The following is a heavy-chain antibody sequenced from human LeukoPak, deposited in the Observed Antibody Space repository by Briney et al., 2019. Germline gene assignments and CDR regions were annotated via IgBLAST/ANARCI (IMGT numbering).Heavy chain of an antibody. J-gene: IGHJ6*02. CDR3: ARDVVWDIVVVVAANCYYYGMDV. D-gene: IGHD2-15*01. Sequence: ASVKVSCKASGYTFTSYGISWVRQAPGQGLEWMGWISAYNGNTNYAQKLQGRATMTTDTSTSTAYMELRSLRSDDTAVYYCARDVVWDIVVVVAANCYYYGMDVWGQGTTVTVSS. CDR2: ISAYNGNT. CDR1: GYTFTSYG. V-gene: IGHV1-18*01.